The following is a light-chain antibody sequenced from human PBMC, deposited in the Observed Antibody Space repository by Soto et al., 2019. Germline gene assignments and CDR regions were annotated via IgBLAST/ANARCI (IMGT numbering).Light chain of an antibody. J-gene: IGKJ2*01. CDR2: GAS. CDR3: QQYGSAPPFT. CDR1: QSVSSTY. V-gene: IGKV3-20*01. Sequence: EIVLTQSPGTLSLSPGERATLSCRASQSVSSTYIAWYQQKPGQAPRLLIYGASSRATGIPDRFSGSGSGTDFTLTISRLEPEDVAVYFCQQYGSAPPFTFGQGTKVEIK.